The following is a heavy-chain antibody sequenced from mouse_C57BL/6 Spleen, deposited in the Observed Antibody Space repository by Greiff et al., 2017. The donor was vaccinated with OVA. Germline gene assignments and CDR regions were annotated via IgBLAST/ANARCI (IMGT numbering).Heavy chain of an antibody. V-gene: IGHV1-53*01. CDR1: GYTFTSYW. CDR3: ARESYYGNYPFDY. Sequence: QVQLKQSGTELVKPGASVKLSCKASGYTFTSYWMHWVKQRPGQGLEWIGNINPSNGGTNYNEKFKSKATLTVDKSSSTAYMQLSSLTSEDSAVYYCARESYYGNYPFDYWGQGTTLTVSS. CDR2: INPSNGGT. J-gene: IGHJ2*01. D-gene: IGHD2-1*01.